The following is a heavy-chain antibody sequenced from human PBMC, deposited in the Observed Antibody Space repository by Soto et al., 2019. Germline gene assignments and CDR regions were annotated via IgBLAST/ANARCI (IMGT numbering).Heavy chain of an antibody. J-gene: IGHJ5*02. CDR3: ARDGIAARPIAWFDP. D-gene: IGHD6-6*01. CDR2: ITPIFGAA. Sequence: QVQLVQSGAEVKKPGPSVKVSCKASGGTFSSYAIRWVRQAPGQGLEWMGGITPIFGAADYAQKFQGRVTITADESTSTAYMELSSLRSEDTAVYYCARDGIAARPIAWFDPWGQGTLVTVSS. V-gene: IGHV1-69*12. CDR1: GGTFSSYA.